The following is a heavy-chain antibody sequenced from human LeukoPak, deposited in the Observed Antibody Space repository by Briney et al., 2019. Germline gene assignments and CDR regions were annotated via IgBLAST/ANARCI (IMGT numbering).Heavy chain of an antibody. CDR2: IYTSGST. V-gene: IGHV4-4*07. CDR3: AREYCSSTSCYWVNWFDP. CDR1: GGSISSYY. D-gene: IGHD2-2*01. Sequence: PSETLSLTCTVSGGSISSYYWSWLRQPAGEGLEGIGRIYTSGSTNYNPSLTSRVTMSVDTSKNQFSLKLSSVTAADTAVYYCAREYCSSTSCYWVNWFDPWGQGTLVTVSS. J-gene: IGHJ5*02.